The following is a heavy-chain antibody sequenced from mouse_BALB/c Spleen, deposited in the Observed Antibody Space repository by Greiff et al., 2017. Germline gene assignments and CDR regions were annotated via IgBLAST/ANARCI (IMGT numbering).Heavy chain of an antibody. V-gene: IGHV5-6-5*01. Sequence: DVMLVESGGGLVKPGGSLKLSCAASGFTFSSYAMSWVRQTPEKRLEWVASISSGGSTYYPDSVKGRFTISRDNARNILYLQMSSLRSEDTAMYYCARATIYYDYYFDYWGQGTTLTVSS. CDR1: GFTFSSYA. CDR2: ISSGGST. J-gene: IGHJ2*01. CDR3: ARATIYYDYYFDY. D-gene: IGHD2-4*01.